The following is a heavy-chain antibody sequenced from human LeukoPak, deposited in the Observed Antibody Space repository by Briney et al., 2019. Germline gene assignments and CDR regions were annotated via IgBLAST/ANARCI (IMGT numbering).Heavy chain of an antibody. J-gene: IGHJ3*02. Sequence: SQTLSLTCAISVDSVSSNSPTWNWIRQPPSRGLEWLGRTFYRSKWYNEYAVSVKRRIIVNPDTSTNHFSLQLISVTPEGTAVYYCARYVTGAFDIWGLGTIVTVSS. CDR1: VDSVSSNSPT. D-gene: IGHD2-21*02. CDR3: ARYVTGAFDI. CDR2: TFYRSKWYN. V-gene: IGHV6-1*01.